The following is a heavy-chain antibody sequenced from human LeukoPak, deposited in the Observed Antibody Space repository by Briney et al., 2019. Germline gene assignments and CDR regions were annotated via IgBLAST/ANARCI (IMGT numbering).Heavy chain of an antibody. CDR2: LYPADSRT. CDR3: TRQGRY. J-gene: IGHJ4*02. V-gene: IGHV5-51*01. Sequence: PGESLKISCKASRYSFTSYWIGWVRQMPGKGLEWMGVLYPADSRTTYSPSFQGQVTITADKSISTAYLQWSSLKASDTAMYYCTRQGRYWGQGTLVTVSS. CDR1: RYSFTSYW.